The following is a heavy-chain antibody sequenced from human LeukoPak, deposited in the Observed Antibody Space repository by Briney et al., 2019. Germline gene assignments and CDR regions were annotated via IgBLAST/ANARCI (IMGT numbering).Heavy chain of an antibody. D-gene: IGHD3-22*01. Sequence: PPETLSLTCTVSGGSISSYYWSWIRQPPGKGLEWIGYIYYSGSTNYNPSLKSRVTISVDTSKNQFSLKLSSVTAADTAVYYCARHVRYYDSSGYYPFDYWGQGTLVTVSS. J-gene: IGHJ4*02. CDR1: GGSISSYY. CDR2: IYYSGST. CDR3: ARHVRYYDSSGYYPFDY. V-gene: IGHV4-59*08.